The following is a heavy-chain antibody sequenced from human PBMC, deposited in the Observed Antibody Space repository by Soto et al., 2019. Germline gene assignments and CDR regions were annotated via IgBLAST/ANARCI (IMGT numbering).Heavy chain of an antibody. V-gene: IGHV4-30-2*01. J-gene: IGHJ3*02. CDR2: IDQSGST. D-gene: IGHD5-18*01. Sequence: ASETLSLTCAVSGGSISSGGYSWSWIRQPPGKGLEWIGYIDQSGSTYYNPSLKSRVTISVDRSKNQFSLRLSSVTAADTAVYYCARSRYIYGADAFDIWGLGTMVTVSS. CDR3: ARSRYIYGADAFDI. CDR1: GGSISSGGYS.